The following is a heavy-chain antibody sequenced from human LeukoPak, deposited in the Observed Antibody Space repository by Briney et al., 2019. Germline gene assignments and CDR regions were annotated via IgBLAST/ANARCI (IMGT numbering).Heavy chain of an antibody. CDR2: MNPNSGNT. CDR1: GYTFTSYD. CDR3: ARERYCSGGSCQVPLDY. D-gene: IGHD2-15*01. Sequence: ASVKVSCKASGYTFTSYDINWVRQATGQGLEWMGWMNPNSGNTGYAQKFQGRVTMTRDTSTSTVYMELSSLRSEDTAVYYCARERYCSGGSCQVPLDYWGQGTLVTVSS. J-gene: IGHJ4*02. V-gene: IGHV1-8*01.